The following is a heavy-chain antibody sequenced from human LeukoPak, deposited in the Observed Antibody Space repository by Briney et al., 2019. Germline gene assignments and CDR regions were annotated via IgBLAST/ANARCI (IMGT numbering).Heavy chain of an antibody. CDR3: AKHYMGSYDNRGLDY. CDR2: IFSSGGT. D-gene: IGHD3-10*01. J-gene: IGHJ4*02. V-gene: IGHV4-39*01. CDR1: GDSIGSSSYY. Sequence: SETLSLTCTVSGDSIGSSSYYWGWIRQPPGKGLEWIGSIFSSGGTYYTPSLKSRVTISVDTSKNHFSLKMSSVTAADTAVYYCAKHYMGSYDNRGLDYWGQGTLVTVSS.